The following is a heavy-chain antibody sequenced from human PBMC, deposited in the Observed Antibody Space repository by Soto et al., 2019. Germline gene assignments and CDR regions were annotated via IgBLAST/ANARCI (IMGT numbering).Heavy chain of an antibody. CDR1: GFSFSDHY. CDR3: AKEGALGLYYFDY. J-gene: IGHJ4*02. D-gene: IGHD3-10*01. CDR2: ISAGGSST. Sequence: GGSLRLSCAASGFSFSDHYMDWVRQAPGKGLEWVSTISAGGSSTYYADSVKGRFTISRDNSKNTLYLQMNSLRPEDTAVYYCAKEGALGLYYFDYWGQGTLVTVSS. V-gene: IGHV3-23*01.